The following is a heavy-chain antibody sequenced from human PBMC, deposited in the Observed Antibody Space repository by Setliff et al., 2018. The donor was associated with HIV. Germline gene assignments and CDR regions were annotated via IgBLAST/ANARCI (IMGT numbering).Heavy chain of an antibody. CDR2: ISADNGNT. CDR1: GYIFTNYG. D-gene: IGHD3-10*01. J-gene: IGHJ6*03. Sequence: ASVKVSCKASGYIFTNYGITWVRQAPGQGLEWMGWISADNGNTNYAQKLQGRVTMTTDTSTSTADMELRSLRSDDTAVYYCARVPGARPYYYYYMDVWGKGTTVTVS. V-gene: IGHV1-18*01. CDR3: ARVPGARPYYYYYMDV.